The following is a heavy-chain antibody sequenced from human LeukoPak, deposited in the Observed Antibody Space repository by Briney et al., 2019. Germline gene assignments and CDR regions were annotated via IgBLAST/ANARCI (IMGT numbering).Heavy chain of an antibody. CDR1: GYTFTGYY. V-gene: IGHV1-2*02. D-gene: IGHD2-2*01. CDR2: INPNSGGT. CDR3: ARAGGSSSTSREAPAEYGMDV. Sequence: ASVKVSCKASGYTFTGYYMHWVRQAPGQGLEWMGWINPNSGGTNYAQKFQGRVTMTRDTSISTAYMELSRLRSDDTAVYHCARAGGSSSTSREAPAEYGMDVWGQGTTVTVSS. J-gene: IGHJ6*02.